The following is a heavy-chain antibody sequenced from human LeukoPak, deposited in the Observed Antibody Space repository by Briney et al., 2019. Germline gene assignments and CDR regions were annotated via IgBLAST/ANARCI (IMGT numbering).Heavy chain of an antibody. J-gene: IGHJ4*02. CDR2: IYYSGRT. CDR1: GGAISSSSYY. V-gene: IGHV4-39*01. CDR3: ARLYYYDTSGPPL. D-gene: IGHD3-22*01. Sequence: PSETLSLTCTISGGAISSSSYYWGWIRQPPGKGLEWIGSIYYSGRTYYNPSLKSRVTISVDTSKNEFSLKLSSVTAADKAMYYCARLYYYDTSGPPLWGQGTLVTVSS.